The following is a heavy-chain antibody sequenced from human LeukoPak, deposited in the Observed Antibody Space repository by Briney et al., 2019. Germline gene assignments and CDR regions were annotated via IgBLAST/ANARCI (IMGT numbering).Heavy chain of an antibody. CDR1: GFTFRYYW. V-gene: IGHV3-7*03. J-gene: IGHJ3*02. CDR3: VRVNGNSSGTNAFDR. D-gene: IGHD6-6*01. Sequence: GGSLRLSCVASGFTFRYYWMSWVRQAPGKGLEWVANIRQDGSKKDYVDSVKGRFTISRDNAKNSLYLQVNSLRDEDTAVYYCVRVNGNSSGTNAFDRWGQGTMVTVSS. CDR2: IRQDGSKK.